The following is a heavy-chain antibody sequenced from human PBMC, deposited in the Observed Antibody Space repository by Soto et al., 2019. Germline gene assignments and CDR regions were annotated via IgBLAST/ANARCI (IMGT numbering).Heavy chain of an antibody. CDR3: AKVGIGMFSHKHHFEH. CDR2: ISGSGDSS. J-gene: IGHJ4*02. CDR1: GLTFSRFR. V-gene: IGHV3-23*01. D-gene: IGHD2-2*03. Sequence: GSLRLSCTASGLTFSRFRMAWLRQSPGKGLEWVSAISGSGDSSYYADSVKGRFTISRDNPNNTLYLQMNSLRAEDTAVYYCAKVGIGMFSHKHHFEHWGQGTQVTVSS.